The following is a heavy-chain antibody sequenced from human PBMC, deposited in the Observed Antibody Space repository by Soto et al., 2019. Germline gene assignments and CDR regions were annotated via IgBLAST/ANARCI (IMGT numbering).Heavy chain of an antibody. CDR2: ISDDGRTT. CDR3: ARPNEPGY. J-gene: IGHJ4*02. D-gene: IGHD2-8*01. CDR1: GFPFSTYE. Sequence: LRLSCTASGFPFSTYEMNWVRQAPGKGLEWVSYISDDGRTTYYAESMKGRFTIARDNAKNTLYLQMSSLRAEDTAVYYCARPNEPGYWGQGTKVTVSS. V-gene: IGHV3-48*03.